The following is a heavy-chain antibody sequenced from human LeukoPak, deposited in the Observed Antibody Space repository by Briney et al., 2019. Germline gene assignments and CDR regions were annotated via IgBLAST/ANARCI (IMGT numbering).Heavy chain of an antibody. CDR3: ARAGSSWSGGWYFDY. J-gene: IGHJ4*02. CDR1: GYTFTGYY. Sequence: ASVKVSCKASGYTFTGYYMHWVRQAPGQGLEWMGWINPNSGGTNYAQKFQGRVTMTRDTSISTAYMELSRLRSDDTAVYYCARAGSSWSGGWYFDYWGQGTLVTVSS. CDR2: INPNSGGT. V-gene: IGHV1-2*02. D-gene: IGHD6-13*01.